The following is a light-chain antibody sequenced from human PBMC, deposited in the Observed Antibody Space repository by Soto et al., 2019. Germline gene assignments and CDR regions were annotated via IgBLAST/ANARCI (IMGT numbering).Light chain of an antibody. Sequence: SYELTQPPSVSVAPGQTARIPCGGDNIGSRSVYWYQQKPGQAPAAVVYDGSDRPSGIPERSPGSNTGTTGAPTTSRGEAGDEDDYFCQVRDSSSDHYVLGAGTNVTVL. CDR2: DGS. V-gene: IGLV3-21*02. J-gene: IGLJ1*01. CDR1: NIGSRS. CDR3: QVRDSSSDHYV.